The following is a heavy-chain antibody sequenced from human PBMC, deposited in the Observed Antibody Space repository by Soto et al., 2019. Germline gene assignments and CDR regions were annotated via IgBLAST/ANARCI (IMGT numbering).Heavy chain of an antibody. D-gene: IGHD3-22*01. CDR1: GGSISSSSYY. V-gene: IGHV4-39*01. CDR3: ASRLALTYYYDSSPGFDY. J-gene: IGHJ4*02. CDR2: IYYSGST. Sequence: PSEILSLTCTVSGGSISSSSYYWGWIRQPPGKGLEWIGSIYYSGSTYYNPSLKSRVTISVDTSKNQFSLKLSSVTAADTAVYYCASRLALTYYYDSSPGFDYWGQGTLVTVSS.